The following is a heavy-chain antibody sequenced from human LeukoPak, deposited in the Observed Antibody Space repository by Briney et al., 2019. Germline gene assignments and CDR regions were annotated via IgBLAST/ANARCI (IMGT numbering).Heavy chain of an antibody. CDR1: GFTFSSHW. Sequence: PGGSLRLSCTVSGFTFSSHWMSWVRQAPGKGLEWVANINQDGSEKYYVDSVKGRFTISRDNAKNSLYLQMNSLRAEDTAIYYCARDHVVDGLVFDYWGQGALVTVSS. D-gene: IGHD2-15*01. CDR2: INQDGSEK. CDR3: ARDHVVDGLVFDY. V-gene: IGHV3-7*01. J-gene: IGHJ4*02.